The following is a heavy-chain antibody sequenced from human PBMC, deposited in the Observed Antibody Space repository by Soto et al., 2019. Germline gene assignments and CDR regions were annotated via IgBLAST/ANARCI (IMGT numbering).Heavy chain of an antibody. J-gene: IGHJ4*02. CDR1: GFIFSSYA. V-gene: IGHV3-23*01. Sequence: PGGSLRLSCAASGFIFSSYAMSWVRQAPGKGREWVSAIRGSGGRTYFAGSVKGRFTISSDNSKNTLYLQVNSLRAEDTAVYYCVSHIRGGYSYGPFEYWGQGALVTVSS. CDR2: IRGSGGRT. CDR3: VSHIRGGYSYGPFEY. D-gene: IGHD5-18*01.